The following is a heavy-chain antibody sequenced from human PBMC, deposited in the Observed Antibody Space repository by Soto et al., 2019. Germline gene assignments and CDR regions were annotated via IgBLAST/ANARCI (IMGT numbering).Heavy chain of an antibody. CDR1: GGTFSSYA. Sequence: QVQLVQSGAEVKKPGSSVKVSCKASGGTFSSYAISWVRQAPGQGLEWMGGIIPIFGTANYAQKFQGRVTITADESTSTAYMELSSLRSEDTAVYYCAERGCSSTSCYTDYYYYGMDVWGQGTTVTVSS. J-gene: IGHJ6*02. D-gene: IGHD2-2*02. V-gene: IGHV1-69*01. CDR3: AERGCSSTSCYTDYYYYGMDV. CDR2: IIPIFGTA.